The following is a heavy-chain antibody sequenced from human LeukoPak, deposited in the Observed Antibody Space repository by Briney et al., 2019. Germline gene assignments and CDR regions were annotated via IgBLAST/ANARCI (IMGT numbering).Heavy chain of an antibody. CDR1: GFTFDDYT. J-gene: IGHJ6*02. D-gene: IGHD2-2*01. V-gene: IGHV3-43*01. CDR3: AKEDCSSTSCRPRKYYYYYYGMDV. Sequence: GGSLRLSCAASGFTFDDYTMHWVRQAPGKGLEWVSLISWDGGSTYYADSVKGRFTISRDNSKNSLYLQMNSQRTEDTALYYCAKEDCSSTSCRPRKYYYYYYGMDVWGQGTTVTVSS. CDR2: ISWDGGST.